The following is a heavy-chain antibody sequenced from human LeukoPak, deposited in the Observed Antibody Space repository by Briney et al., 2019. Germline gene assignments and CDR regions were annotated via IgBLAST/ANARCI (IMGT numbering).Heavy chain of an antibody. CDR2: VIPFFGTA. Sequence: AAMVACTDTGGTWRSIAISWGRRATRQEHQWVGGVIPFFGTADYAQKFQGRVTITTDESTKTAYMELSSLRSEDTAVYFCARRGPAAAFDYWGQGTLVTVSS. CDR1: GGTWRSIA. J-gene: IGHJ4*02. V-gene: IGHV1-69*05. CDR3: ARRGPAAAFDY. D-gene: IGHD2-2*01.